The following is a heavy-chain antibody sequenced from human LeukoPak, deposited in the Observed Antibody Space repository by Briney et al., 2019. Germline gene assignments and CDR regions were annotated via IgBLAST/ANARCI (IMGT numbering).Heavy chain of an antibody. D-gene: IGHD3-3*01. CDR3: ARDVRRITIFGVVIKALDI. Sequence: SCKASGGTFSSYTISWIRQPPGKGLEWIGYIYYSGSTYYNPSLKSRVTISVDTSKNQFSLKLSSVTAADTAVYYCARDVRRITIFGVVIKALDIWGQGTMVTVSS. CDR2: IYYSGST. CDR1: GGTFSSYTI. V-gene: IGHV4-30-4*08. J-gene: IGHJ3*02.